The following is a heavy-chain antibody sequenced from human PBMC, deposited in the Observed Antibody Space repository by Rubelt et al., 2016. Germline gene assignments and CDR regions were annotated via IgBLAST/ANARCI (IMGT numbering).Heavy chain of an antibody. CDR2: ISSRGSTI. CDR1: GFTFSSYE. D-gene: IGHD5-12*01. J-gene: IGHJ4*02. Sequence: EVQLVESGGGLVQPGGSLRLSCAASGFTFSSYEMNWVRQAPGKGLEWVAYISSRGSTIYWADVLKCRFTISRDNAKNSLYLQMNSLRAEDTAVYYCARSDIVATITDYWGQGTLVTVSS. V-gene: IGHV3-48*03. CDR3: ARSDIVATITDY.